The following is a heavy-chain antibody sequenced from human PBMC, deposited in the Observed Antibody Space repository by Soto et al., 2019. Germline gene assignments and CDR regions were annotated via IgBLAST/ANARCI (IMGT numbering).Heavy chain of an antibody. D-gene: IGHD5-18*01. CDR2: IYPGDSDT. CDR3: ARLRNTAMADFDY. V-gene: IGHV5-51*01. CDR1: AYIFTNYW. Sequence: GESLKISCKASAYIFTNYWIGWVRQMTGKGLEWMGIIYPGDSDTRYSPSFQGQVTISVDKSVSTAYLQWNSLKASDTAMYYCARLRNTAMADFDYWGQGTLVTVSS. J-gene: IGHJ4*02.